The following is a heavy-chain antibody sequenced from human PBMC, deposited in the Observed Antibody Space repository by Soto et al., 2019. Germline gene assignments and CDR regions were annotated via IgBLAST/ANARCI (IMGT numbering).Heavy chain of an antibody. J-gene: IGHJ5*02. CDR2: IYYSGST. Sequence: SETLSLTCTVSGGSISSSSYYWGWIRQPPGKGLEWIGSIYYSGSTYYNPSLKSRVTISVDTSKNQFSLKLSSVTAADTAVYYCARPSRRWPNVHWFDPWGQGTLVTVSS. D-gene: IGHD2-15*01. CDR1: GGSISSSSYY. CDR3: ARPSRRWPNVHWFDP. V-gene: IGHV4-39*01.